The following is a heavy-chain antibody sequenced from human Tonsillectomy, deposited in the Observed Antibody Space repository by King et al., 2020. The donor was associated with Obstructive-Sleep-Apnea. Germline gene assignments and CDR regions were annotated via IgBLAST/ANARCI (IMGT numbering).Heavy chain of an antibody. J-gene: IGHJ4*02. CDR2: INPNSGGT. CDR1: GYTFTNYY. Sequence: QLVQSGAEVKKPGASVKVSCKASGYTFTNYYMHWVRQAPGQGLEWMGWINPNSGGTYYEQKFQGRVTMTRDTSISTAYMELSRLRSDDTAVYYCWAGWNPDYRGQGPLVTVSS. D-gene: IGHD1-1*01. V-gene: IGHV1-2*02. CDR3: WAGWNPDY.